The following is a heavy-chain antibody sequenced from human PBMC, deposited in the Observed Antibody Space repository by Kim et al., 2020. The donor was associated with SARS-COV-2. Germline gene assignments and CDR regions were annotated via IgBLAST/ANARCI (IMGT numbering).Heavy chain of an antibody. CDR3: AKDEGDYYYYGMDV. CDR1: GFTFSSYG. D-gene: IGHD3-16*01. CDR2: ISYDGSNK. V-gene: IGHV3-30*18. J-gene: IGHJ6*02. Sequence: GGSLRLSCAASGFTFSSYGMHWVRQAPGKGLEWVAVISYDGSNKYYADSVKGRFTISRDNSKNTLYLQMNSLRAEDTAVYYCAKDEGDYYYYGMDVWGQG.